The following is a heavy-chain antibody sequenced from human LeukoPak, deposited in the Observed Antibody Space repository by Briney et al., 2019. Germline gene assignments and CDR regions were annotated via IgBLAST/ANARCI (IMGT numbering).Heavy chain of an antibody. D-gene: IGHD6-19*01. CDR2: IYHSGST. J-gene: IGHJ4*02. CDR3: ASMGASSGWSLLDY. V-gene: IGHV4-38-2*02. Sequence: PSETLSLTCTVSGYSISSGYYWGWIRQPPGKGLEWIGSIYHSGSTYYNPSLKSRVTISVDTSKNQFSLKLSSVTAADTAVYYCASMGASSGWSLLDYWGQGTLVTVSS. CDR1: GYSISSGYY.